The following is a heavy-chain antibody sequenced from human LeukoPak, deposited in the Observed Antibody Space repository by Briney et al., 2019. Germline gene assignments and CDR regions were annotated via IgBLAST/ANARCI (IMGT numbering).Heavy chain of an antibody. V-gene: IGHV1-46*01. J-gene: IGHJ4*02. Sequence: PRASVKLSCKASGYTFTSYYMHWVRHPPGQGLEWMGIINPIGASTSYAQKFQGRLTMTTHPSTSTVYMELSSRRSEDTGVYYCARDDNLAKNTMIQGYWGEGALVTVSS. CDR1: GYTFTSYY. CDR2: INPIGAST. D-gene: IGHD3-22*01. CDR3: ARDDNLAKNTMIQGY.